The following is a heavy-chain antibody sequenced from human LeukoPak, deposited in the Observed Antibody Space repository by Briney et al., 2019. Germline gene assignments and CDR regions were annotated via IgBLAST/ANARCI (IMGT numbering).Heavy chain of an antibody. CDR3: ARDRPTVTTTLGFDY. CDR2: IKQDGSEK. D-gene: IGHD4-17*01. Sequence: GGSLRLSCAASRFTFSSYWMSWVRQAPGKGLEWVANIKQDGSEKYYVDSVKGRFTISRDNAKNSLYLQMNSLRAEDTAVYYCARDRPTVTTTLGFDYWGQGTLVTVSS. V-gene: IGHV3-7*01. CDR1: RFTFSSYW. J-gene: IGHJ4*02.